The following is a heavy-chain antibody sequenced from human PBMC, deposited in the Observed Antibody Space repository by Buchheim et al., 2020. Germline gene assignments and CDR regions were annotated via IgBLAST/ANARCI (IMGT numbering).Heavy chain of an antibody. V-gene: IGHV3-48*03. CDR1: GFTFSSYE. CDR2: IRSSGSTT. J-gene: IGHJ4*02. CDR3: AREYCSSTSCSYFDY. D-gene: IGHD2-2*01. Sequence: EVQLVESGGGLVQPGGSLRLSCAASGFTFSSYEMNWVRQAPGKGLEWVSYIRSSGSTTYYADSVKGRFTISRDKAKNPLYLQMNSLRAEDTAFYYCAREYCSSTSCSYFDYWGQGTL.